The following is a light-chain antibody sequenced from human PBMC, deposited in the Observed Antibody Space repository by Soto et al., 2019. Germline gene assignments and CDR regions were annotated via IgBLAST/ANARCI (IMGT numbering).Light chain of an antibody. CDR2: AAS. Sequence: DIQMTQSPSSLSASVGDRVTITCRASQSISSYLNWYQQKPGKAPKLLIYAASSLQSGVPSRVSGSGSGKDFTLTISSLQPEDFATYECQQSYSTPLTFGGGTKVDIK. V-gene: IGKV1-39*01. J-gene: IGKJ4*01. CDR1: QSISSY. CDR3: QQSYSTPLT.